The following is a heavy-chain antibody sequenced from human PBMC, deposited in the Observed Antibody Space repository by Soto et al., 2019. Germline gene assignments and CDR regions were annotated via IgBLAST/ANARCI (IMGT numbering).Heavy chain of an antibody. CDR1: GFTFSSYA. CDR3: ARVACSSNSCTEYYYYYYYMDV. J-gene: IGHJ6*03. CDR2: ISSNGGST. D-gene: IGHD2-2*01. V-gene: IGHV3-64*01. Sequence: GGSLRLSCAASGFTFSSYAMHWVRQAPGKGLEYVSAISSNGGSTYYANSVKGRFTISRDNSKNTLYLQMGSLRAEDMAVSYCARVACSSNSCTEYYYYYYYMDVWGKGTTVTVSS.